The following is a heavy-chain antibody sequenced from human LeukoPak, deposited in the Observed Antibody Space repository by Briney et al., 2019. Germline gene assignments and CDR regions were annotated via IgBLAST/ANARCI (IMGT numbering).Heavy chain of an antibody. J-gene: IGHJ1*01. V-gene: IGHV4-59*01. CDR3: ARDDRSRYIYFHH. CDR1: GASISSYY. CDR2: IYSSGST. Sequence: PSETLSLTCTVSGASISSYYWSWIRQPPGKGLEWIGNIYSSGSTTYNPSLKSRGTISVDTSKNQFSLKLSSVTAADTAVYFCARDDRSRYIYFHHWGQGTLVTVSS. D-gene: IGHD3-22*01.